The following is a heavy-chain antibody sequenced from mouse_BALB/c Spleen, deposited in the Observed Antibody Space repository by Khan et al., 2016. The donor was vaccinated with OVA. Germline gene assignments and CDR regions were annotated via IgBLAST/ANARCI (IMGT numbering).Heavy chain of an antibody. J-gene: IGHJ4*01. V-gene: IGHV3-2*02. CDR2: ISYSGST. CDR1: GYSITSDYA. D-gene: IGHD1-1*02. Sequence: EVRLQQSGPGLVKPSQSLSLTCTVTGYSITSDYARNWIRQFPGNKLEWMGYISYSGSTYYNPALKSRIPITRDTSKNQFFLQLNSVTTEDTATYYCARDGALYKYAMDYWGQGTSVTVSS. CDR3: ARDGALYKYAMDY.